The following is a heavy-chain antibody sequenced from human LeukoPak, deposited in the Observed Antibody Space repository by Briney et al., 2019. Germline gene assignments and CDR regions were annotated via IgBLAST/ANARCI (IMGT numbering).Heavy chain of an antibody. CDR3: ARGLEWLVRYYYYYYMDV. V-gene: IGHV7-4-1*02. D-gene: IGHD6-19*01. J-gene: IGHJ6*03. CDR1: GYTFTSYA. CDR2: INTNTGNP. Sequence: ASVKVSCKASGYTFTSYAMNWVRQAPGQGLEWMGWINTNTGNPTYAPGFTGRFVFSLDTSVSTAYLQISSLKAEDTAVYYCARGLEWLVRYYYYYYMDVWGQGTLVTVSS.